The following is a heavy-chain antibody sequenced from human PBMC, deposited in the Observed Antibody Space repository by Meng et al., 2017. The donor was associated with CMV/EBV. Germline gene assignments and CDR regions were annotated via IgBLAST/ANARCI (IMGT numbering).Heavy chain of an antibody. Sequence: SVPVSCQASGGTFSSYAISWVRQPPGQGLAWMGGIIPILGIANYAQKFQGRVTITADKSTSTAYMELSSLRSDDTAVYYCARWGGTYRLALGYFDYWGQGTLVTVSS. CDR2: IIPILGIA. J-gene: IGHJ4*02. CDR3: ARWGGTYRLALGYFDY. V-gene: IGHV1-69*10. D-gene: IGHD6-19*01. CDR1: GGTFSSYA.